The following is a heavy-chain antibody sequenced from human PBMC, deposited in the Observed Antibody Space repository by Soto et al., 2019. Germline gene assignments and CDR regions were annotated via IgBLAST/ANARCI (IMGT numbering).Heavy chain of an antibody. CDR3: AKDASCFSCGA. D-gene: IGHD2-8*01. J-gene: IGHJ4*02. V-gene: IGHV4-39*01. Sequence: QLHLQESGPGLVKPSETLSLTCAVSGGSISSSNCYWGWFRQSPEKGLEWIGSVRSGGDASYNPSLKSRVTISIDTSKNQFSLSLRSVTAADTAIYYCAKDASCFSCGAWGQGAPVTVTS. CDR2: VRSGGDA. CDR1: GGSISSSNCY.